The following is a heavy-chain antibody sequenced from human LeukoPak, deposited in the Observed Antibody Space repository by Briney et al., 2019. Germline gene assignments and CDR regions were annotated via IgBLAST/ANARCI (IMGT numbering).Heavy chain of an antibody. CDR3: ARGDGGDY. V-gene: IGHV3-20*01. CDR1: GFTFEDYG. CDR2: INRKHGST. J-gene: IGHJ4*02. Sequence: GGSLRLSCAASGFTFEDYGMSWVRQAPGKGLEWVSGINRKHGSTGYADPVQGRFTISRDNAKSSLYLQMDSLRAEDTAVYHRARGDGGDYWGQGILVTVSS. D-gene: IGHD3-16*01.